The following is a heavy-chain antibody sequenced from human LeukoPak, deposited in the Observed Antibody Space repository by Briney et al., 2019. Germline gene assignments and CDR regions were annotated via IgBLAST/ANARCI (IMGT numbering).Heavy chain of an antibody. J-gene: IGHJ4*02. D-gene: IGHD3-10*01. CDR1: GFTFSSYK. Sequence: PGGSLRLSCAASGFTFSSYKMNWVRQAPGKGLEWVSYISSNGSPIFYADSVKGRFTISRDNAKNSLSLLMNSLRAEDTAVYYCARDGGSGILDWGQGTLVTVSS. CDR3: ARDGGSGILD. CDR2: ISSNGSPI. V-gene: IGHV3-48*03.